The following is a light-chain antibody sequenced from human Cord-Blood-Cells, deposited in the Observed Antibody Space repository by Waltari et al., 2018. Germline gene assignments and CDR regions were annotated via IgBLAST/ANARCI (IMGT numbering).Light chain of an antibody. CDR2: GAS. J-gene: IGKJ2*01. CDR1: QCVSSSY. CDR3: QQYGSSPQT. V-gene: IGKV3-20*01. Sequence: EIVLTQSPGTLSLSPGERATLSCRASQCVSSSYLAWYQQKPGQAPRLLIYGASSRATGIPGRVRGSGSGTDFTLTISRLEPEDCAVYYCQQYGSSPQTFGEGTKREIK.